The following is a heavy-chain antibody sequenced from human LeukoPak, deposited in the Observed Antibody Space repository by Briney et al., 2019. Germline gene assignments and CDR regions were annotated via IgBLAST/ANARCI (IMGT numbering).Heavy chain of an antibody. CDR1: GFTFSSYS. V-gene: IGHV3-48*02. Sequence: GGSLRLSCAASGFTFSSYSMNWVRQAPGKGLEWVSYISSSSSTIYYADSVKGRFTISRDNAKNSPYLQMNSLRDEDTAVYYCARDHATIAVAGRWFDTWGQGTLVTVSS. J-gene: IGHJ5*02. CDR3: ARDHATIAVAGRWFDT. CDR2: ISSSSSTI. D-gene: IGHD6-19*01.